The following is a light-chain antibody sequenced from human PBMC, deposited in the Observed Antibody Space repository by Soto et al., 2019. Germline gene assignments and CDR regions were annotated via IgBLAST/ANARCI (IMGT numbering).Light chain of an antibody. CDR2: LGS. CDR3: MQTLQTWT. CDR1: QSLLYSNGYNY. J-gene: IGKJ1*01. Sequence: DIVMTQSPLSLPVTPGEPASISCRSSQSLLYSNGYNYLDWYLQKPGQSPQLLIYLGSNRASGVPDRFSGSGSGTDLTLKISRVEAVDVGVYYCMQTLQTWTFGQGTKVEIK. V-gene: IGKV2-28*01.